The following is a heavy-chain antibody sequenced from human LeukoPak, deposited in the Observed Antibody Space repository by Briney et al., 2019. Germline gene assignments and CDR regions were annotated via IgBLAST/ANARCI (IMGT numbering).Heavy chain of an antibody. CDR2: IGTAGDT. J-gene: IGHJ4*02. CDR3: AGAPDFILMYGFDY. V-gene: IGHV3-13*01. Sequence: GGSLRLSCAASGFTFSSYDMHWVRQATGKGLEWVSAIGTAGDTYYPGSVKGRFTISRENAKNSLYLQMNSLRAEDTAVYYCAGAPDFILMYGFDYWGQGALVTVSS. D-gene: IGHD2-15*01. CDR1: GFTFSSYD.